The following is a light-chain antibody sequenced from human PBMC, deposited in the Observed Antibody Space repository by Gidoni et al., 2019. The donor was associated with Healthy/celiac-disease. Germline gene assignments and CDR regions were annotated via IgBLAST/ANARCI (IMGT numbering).Light chain of an antibody. J-gene: IGKJ3*01. Sequence: DIQMTQSPSTLSASVGDRVTITCRASQSISSWLAWYQQKPGKAPKLLIYDASSLESGVPSRFSGSGSGTEFTLTISSLQPDDFATYYCQQYNSYSITFGPXTKVDIK. CDR2: DAS. V-gene: IGKV1-5*01. CDR1: QSISSW. CDR3: QQYNSYSIT.